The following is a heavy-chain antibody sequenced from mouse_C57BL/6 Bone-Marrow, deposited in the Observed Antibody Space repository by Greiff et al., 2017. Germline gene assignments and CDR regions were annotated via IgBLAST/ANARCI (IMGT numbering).Heavy chain of an antibody. V-gene: IGHV1-5*01. D-gene: IGHD2-10*01. CDR1: GYTFTSYW. J-gene: IGHJ3*01. CDR3: TTYYGNYWFAD. CDR2: TYPGNSDT. Sequence: VHVKQSGTVLARPGASVKMSCKTSGYTFTSYWMHWVKQRPGQGLEWIGATYPGNSDTSYNQKFKGKAKLTAVTSASTAYMELSSLTNEDSAVYYCTTYYGNYWFADWGQGTLVTVSA.